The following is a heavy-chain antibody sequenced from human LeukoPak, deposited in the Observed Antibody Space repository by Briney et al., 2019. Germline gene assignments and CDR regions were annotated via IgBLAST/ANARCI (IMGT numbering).Heavy chain of an antibody. CDR1: GFTFRSHC. CDR3: ARDSTWLLDY. V-gene: IGHV3-7*03. Sequence: QTGGSLRLSCTASGFTFRSHCMTWVRQPPGKGLEWVANIKEDGTVKYYVDSVKGRFTISRDNTKNIMYLEMNSLRADDTAVYFCARDSTWLLDYWGQGTLITVSS. CDR2: IKEDGTVK. D-gene: IGHD6-19*01. J-gene: IGHJ4*02.